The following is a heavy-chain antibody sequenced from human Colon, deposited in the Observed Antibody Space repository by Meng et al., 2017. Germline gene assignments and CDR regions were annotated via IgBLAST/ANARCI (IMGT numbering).Heavy chain of an antibody. V-gene: IGHV4-4*02. D-gene: IGHD4-23*01. CDR2: IDHRGDP. CDR1: GGSITTNSY. Sequence: VQGLGSGPGLVRPSGTLSLTCAVSGGSITTNSYWSWVRQSPEKGLEWIGQIDHRGDPYYNPSLKSRVTMSVDRSKSQVSLQLTSVTAADTAVYYCARHGGYYQDYWGQGTLVTVSS. CDR3: ARHGGYYQDY. J-gene: IGHJ4*02.